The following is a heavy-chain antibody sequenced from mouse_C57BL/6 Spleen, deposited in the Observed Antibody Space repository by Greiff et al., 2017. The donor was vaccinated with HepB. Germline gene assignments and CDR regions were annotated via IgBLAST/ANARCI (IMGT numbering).Heavy chain of an antibody. J-gene: IGHJ1*03. CDR3: AISPHYYGSSYWYFDV. V-gene: IGHV1-78*01. Sequence: VQLQQSDAELVKPGASVKISCKVSGYTFTDHTIHWMKQRPEQGLEWIGYIYPRDGSTKYNEKFKGKATLTADKSSSTSYMQLNSLTSEDSAVYFCAISPHYYGSSYWYFDVWGTGTTVTVSS. CDR2: IYPRDGST. D-gene: IGHD1-1*01. CDR1: GYTFTDHT.